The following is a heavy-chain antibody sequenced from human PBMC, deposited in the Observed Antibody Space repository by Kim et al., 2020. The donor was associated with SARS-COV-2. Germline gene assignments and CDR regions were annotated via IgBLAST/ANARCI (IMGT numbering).Heavy chain of an antibody. J-gene: IGHJ4*01. CDR1: GFTVRTYA. CDR3: AKDRTDYGEHLVEFDF. V-gene: IGHV3-23*01. CDR2: VSGGGGST. Sequence: GGSLRLSCTASGFTVRTYAMSWVRQAPGKGLEWVSVVSGGGGSTYYAAAVKGRFTISRDNFKTTLFVQISRRRADDTAIYYCAKDRTDYGEHLVEFDFWG. D-gene: IGHD4-17*01.